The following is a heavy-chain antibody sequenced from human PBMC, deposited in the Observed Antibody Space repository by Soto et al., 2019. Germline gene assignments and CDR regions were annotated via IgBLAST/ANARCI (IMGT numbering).Heavy chain of an antibody. CDR3: ARDWRTGGAFDI. CDR1: GGSISSYY. CDR2: INHSGST. D-gene: IGHD2-8*02. Sequence: VSGGSISSYYWSWIRQPPGKGLEWIGEINHSGSTNYNPSLKSRVTISVDTSKNQFSLKLSSVTAADTAVYYCARDWRTGGAFDIWGQGTMVTVSS. J-gene: IGHJ3*02. V-gene: IGHV4-34*01.